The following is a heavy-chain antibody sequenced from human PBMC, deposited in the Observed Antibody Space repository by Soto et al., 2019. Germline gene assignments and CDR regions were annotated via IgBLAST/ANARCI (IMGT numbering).Heavy chain of an antibody. CDR3: AREQQYEFWSGYKDLDT. CDR2: INTGHGNT. V-gene: IGHV1-3*04. D-gene: IGHD3-3*01. CDR1: GYIFTNYS. Sequence: ASVKVACKASGYIFTNYSLHFVRQAPGHWLEWLGWINTGHGNTKYSPNFRDRIAMTSDASANTVYMDLLSLRPEDTAVYYCAREQQYEFWSGYKDLDTWGQGSLVTVSS. J-gene: IGHJ4*02.